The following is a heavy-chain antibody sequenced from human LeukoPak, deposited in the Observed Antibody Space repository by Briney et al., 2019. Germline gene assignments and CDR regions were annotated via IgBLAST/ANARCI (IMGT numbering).Heavy chain of an antibody. CDR3: GRLGSGEEGGGWVDY. Sequence: ASVKVSCKASGYTFTRYYIHWVRQAPGQGLEWMGIISPSGGSTSNAEKFQGRVTMTGDTSTSTVYMELSSQRSEDTAVYYCGRLGSGEEGGGWVDYWGQGTLVTVSS. CDR2: ISPSGGST. J-gene: IGHJ4*02. D-gene: IGHD3-10*01. CDR1: GYTFTRYY. V-gene: IGHV1-46*01.